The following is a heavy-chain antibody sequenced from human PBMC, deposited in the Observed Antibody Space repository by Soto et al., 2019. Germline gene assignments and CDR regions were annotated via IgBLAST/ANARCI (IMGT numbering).Heavy chain of an antibody. CDR1: GYTFSTYY. J-gene: IGHJ4*02. CDR2: INPSGGST. Sequence: ASVKVSCKASGYTFSTYYMHWVRQAPGQGYEWMGIINPSGGSTTYAQKFQGRVTMTRDTSTTTVYMELSSLKSEDTAVYYCARCDYNGYYFDYWGQGTLVTVSS. CDR3: ARCDYNGYYFDY. V-gene: IGHV1-46*01. D-gene: IGHD4-17*01.